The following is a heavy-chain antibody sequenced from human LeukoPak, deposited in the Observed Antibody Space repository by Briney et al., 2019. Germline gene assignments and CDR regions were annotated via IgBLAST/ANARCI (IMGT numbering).Heavy chain of an antibody. CDR1: GGSISSYY. CDR2: IYYSGST. V-gene: IGHV4-59*01. D-gene: IGHD3-10*01. CDR3: ARVPRSFGELYFDY. Sequence: SETLSLTCTVSGGSISSYYWSWIRQPPGKGLEWIGYIYYSGSTNYNPSLKSRVTISVDTSKNQFSLKLSSVTAADMAVYYCARVPRSFGELYFDYWGQGTLVTVSS. J-gene: IGHJ4*02.